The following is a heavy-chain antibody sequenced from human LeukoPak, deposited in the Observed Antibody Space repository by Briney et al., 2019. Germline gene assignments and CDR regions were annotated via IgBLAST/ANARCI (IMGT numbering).Heavy chain of an antibody. D-gene: IGHD2-21*01. CDR3: ARDPFGDAY. V-gene: IGHV3-21*01. CDR2: ISGSSTTR. J-gene: IGHJ4*02. CDR1: GFTFSVYT. Sequence: GGSLRLSCAASGFTFSVYTMNCVRQAPGKGLEWVSSISGSSTTRYYADSVKGRVTISRDNTKNSVSLQMNSLRVEDTAVYYCARDPFGDAYWGQGTLVTVSS.